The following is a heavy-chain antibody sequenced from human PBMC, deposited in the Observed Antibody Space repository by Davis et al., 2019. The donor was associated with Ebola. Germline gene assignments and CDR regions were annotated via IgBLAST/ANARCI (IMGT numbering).Heavy chain of an antibody. J-gene: IGHJ1*01. D-gene: IGHD2-15*01. Sequence: SVKVSCKASGGTFSSYAINWVRQAPGHGLEWMGGIIPIFGTANYAQKFQGRVTITADESTSTAYMELSSLRSEDTAVYYCATDPVVVVAAVAEYFQHWGQGTLVTVSS. V-gene: IGHV1-69*13. CDR3: ATDPVVVVAAVAEYFQH. CDR1: GGTFSSYA. CDR2: IIPIFGTA.